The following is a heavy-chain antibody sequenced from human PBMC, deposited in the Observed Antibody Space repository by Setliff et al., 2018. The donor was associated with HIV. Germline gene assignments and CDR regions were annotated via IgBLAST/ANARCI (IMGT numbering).Heavy chain of an antibody. V-gene: IGHV1-8*01. D-gene: IGHD2-15*01. CDR1: GYSFTKYE. CDR2: VSPSIGNS. J-gene: IGHJ4*02. CDR3: ARVEMATFDY. Sequence: ASVKVSCKASGYSFTKYEINWVRQAPGQGLEWLGWVSPSIGNSDFAQKFKGRISLTTDTSIRTAYMEFRGLKSDDTAVYYCARVEMATFDYWGQGTLVTVS.